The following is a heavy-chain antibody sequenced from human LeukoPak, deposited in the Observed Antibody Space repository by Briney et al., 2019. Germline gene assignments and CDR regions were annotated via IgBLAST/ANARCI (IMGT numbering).Heavy chain of an antibody. Sequence: GGSLRLSCAASGFTFSSYWMSWVRQAPGKGLEWVANIKQDGSVEYYADSMKGRFTISRDNATNSLYLQMNSLRGEDTAVYYCARTPLPAFWSGYMDYWGKGTLVTVSS. J-gene: IGHJ4*02. V-gene: IGHV3-7*03. CDR3: ARTPLPAFWSGYMDY. CDR1: GFTFSSYW. CDR2: IKQDGSVE. D-gene: IGHD3-3*01.